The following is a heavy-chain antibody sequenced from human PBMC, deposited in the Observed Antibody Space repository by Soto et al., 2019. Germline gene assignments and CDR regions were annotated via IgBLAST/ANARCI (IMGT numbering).Heavy chain of an antibody. Sequence: ASVKVSCKASGYTFTSYYMHWVRQAPGQGLEWMGIINPSGGSTSYAQKFQGRATMTRDTSTSTVYMELSSLRSEDTAVYYCAIRHGDIVVPAAIYYYYGMDVWGQGTTVTVSS. D-gene: IGHD2-2*02. CDR1: GYTFTSYY. V-gene: IGHV1-46*01. CDR2: INPSGGST. CDR3: AIRHGDIVVPAAIYYYYGMDV. J-gene: IGHJ6*02.